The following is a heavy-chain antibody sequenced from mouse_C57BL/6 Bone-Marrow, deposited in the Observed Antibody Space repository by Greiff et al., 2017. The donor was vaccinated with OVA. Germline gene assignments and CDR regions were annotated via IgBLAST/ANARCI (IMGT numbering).Heavy chain of an antibody. V-gene: IGHV1-69*01. CDR3: ARRIHFDY. J-gene: IGHJ2*01. CDR1: GYTFTSYW. Sequence: VQLQQPGAELVMPGASVKLSCKASGYTFTSYWMHWVKQRPGQGLEWIGEIDPSDSYTNYNQKFKGKSTLTVNKSSSTAYIQHSSLTSEDSAVYYCARRIHFDYWGQGTTLTVSS. CDR2: IDPSDSYT.